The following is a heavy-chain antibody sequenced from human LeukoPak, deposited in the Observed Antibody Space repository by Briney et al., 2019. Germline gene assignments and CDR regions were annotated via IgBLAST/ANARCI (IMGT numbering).Heavy chain of an antibody. Sequence: GGSLRLSCAASGFTLSSYAMHWVRQAPGKGLEWVVVISYEGSNKYYADSVKGRFTISRDNSKNTLYLQMNSLRAEDPAVYYCARDQGYYYDSSGQPWGQGTLVTVSS. CDR2: ISYEGSNK. CDR1: GFTLSSYA. V-gene: IGHV3-30-3*01. D-gene: IGHD3-22*01. J-gene: IGHJ5*02. CDR3: ARDQGYYYDSSGQP.